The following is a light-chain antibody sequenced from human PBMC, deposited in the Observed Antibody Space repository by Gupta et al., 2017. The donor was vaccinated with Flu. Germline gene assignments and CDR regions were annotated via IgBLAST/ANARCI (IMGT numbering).Light chain of an antibody. CDR3: SSYTDANTRV. Sequence: QSALTQPVSVSGSPGQSITISCTGTNSDVGGYHFVSWYQHHPGRAPKLLIYEVTKRPSEISDRFSGSKSGNTDSLTISGLQPEDEADDFCSSYTDANTRVCGSGSRVT. CDR1: NSDVGGYHF. J-gene: IGLJ1*01. V-gene: IGLV2-14*01. CDR2: EVT.